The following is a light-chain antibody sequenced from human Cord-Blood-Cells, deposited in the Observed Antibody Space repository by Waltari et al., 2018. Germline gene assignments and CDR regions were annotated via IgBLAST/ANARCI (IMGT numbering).Light chain of an antibody. CDR3: QQYNNWPLYT. J-gene: IGKJ2*01. CDR1: PSASSN. Sequence: EIVMTQSPATLPVSPGERATLSCRASPSASSNLAWYQQKPGQAPRLLIYGASTRATGIPARFSGSGSGTEFTLTISSLQSEDFAVYYCQQYNNWPLYTFGQGTKLEIK. V-gene: IGKV3-15*01. CDR2: GAS.